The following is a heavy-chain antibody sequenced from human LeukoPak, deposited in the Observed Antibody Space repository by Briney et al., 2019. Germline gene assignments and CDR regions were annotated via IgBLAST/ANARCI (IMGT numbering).Heavy chain of an antibody. CDR1: GFTFSSYG. D-gene: IGHD5-12*01. J-gene: IGHJ5*02. CDR2: IRYDGSDK. V-gene: IGHV3-30*02. CDR3: AKAGQNSGWVFDP. Sequence: TGGSLRLSCAASGFTFSSYGMHWVRQAPGKGLEWVAFIRYDGSDKYYADSVKGLFTISRDNSKNTLYLQMNSLRAEDTAVYYCAKAGQNSGWVFDPWGQGTLVTVSS.